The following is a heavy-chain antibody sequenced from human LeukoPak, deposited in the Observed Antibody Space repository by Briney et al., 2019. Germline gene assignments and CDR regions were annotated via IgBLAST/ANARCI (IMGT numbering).Heavy chain of an antibody. J-gene: IGHJ4*02. D-gene: IGHD6-19*01. Sequence: ASETLSLTCTVSGGSISSSSYYWGWIRQPPGKGLEWIGSIYYSGSTYYNPSLKSRVTISVDTSKNQFSLKLSSVTAADTAVYYCATLYSSGRGVVDYWGQGTLVTVSS. V-gene: IGHV4-39*01. CDR2: IYYSGST. CDR1: GGSISSSSYY. CDR3: ATLYSSGRGVVDY.